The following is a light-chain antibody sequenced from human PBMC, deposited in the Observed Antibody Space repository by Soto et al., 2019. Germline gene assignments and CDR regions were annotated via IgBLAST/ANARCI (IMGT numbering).Light chain of an antibody. CDR1: SSDVGGYNY. CDR2: EVS. CDR3: SSYAGSNKV. V-gene: IGLV2-8*01. J-gene: IGLJ1*01. Sequence: QSVLTQPPSASGSPGQSVTISCTGTSSDVGGYNYVSWYQQHPGKAPKLMIYEVSKRPSGVPDRFSGSKSGNTASLTVSGLQAEDEADYYCSSYAGSNKVFRTGTKVTDL.